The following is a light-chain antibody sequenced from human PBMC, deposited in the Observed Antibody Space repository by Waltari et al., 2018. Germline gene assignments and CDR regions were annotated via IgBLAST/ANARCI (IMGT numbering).Light chain of an antibody. CDR2: GAS. CDR1: QSVSRA. Sequence: IVFSEPPGTLSLSLGARATVPCRASQSVSRALARYQQKPGQAPRLLIYGASTRATGIPDRFSGSGSGTDFSLTISRLEPDDFAVYYCQHYLRLPVTFGQGTTVEI. V-gene: IGKV3-20*01. J-gene: IGKJ1*01. CDR3: QHYLRLPVT.